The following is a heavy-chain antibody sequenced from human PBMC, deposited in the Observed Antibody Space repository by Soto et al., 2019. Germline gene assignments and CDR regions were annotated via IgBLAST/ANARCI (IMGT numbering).Heavy chain of an antibody. V-gene: IGHV3-23*01. J-gene: IGHJ5*02. D-gene: IGHD5-12*01. CDR3: AKSQDEMATNSMVDL. CDR1: GFSFSGYV. CDR2: IGFSGGSR. Sequence: EVQLLESGGGVVQPGGSLRLSCAASGFSFSGYVISWVRQAPGKGLEWVSVIGFSGGSRFYADSVKGRFTISRDISSNTVYLQMNSLRAEDTAVYYCAKSQDEMATNSMVDLWGQGTLVTASS.